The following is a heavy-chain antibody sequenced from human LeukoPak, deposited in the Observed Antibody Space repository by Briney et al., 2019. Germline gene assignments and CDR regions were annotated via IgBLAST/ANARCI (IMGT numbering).Heavy chain of an antibody. Sequence: PGGSLRLSCAASGFTFSSYGMHWVRQAPGKGLEWVAVISYDGSNKYYADSVKGRFTISRDNSKNTLYLQMNSLRAEDTAVYYCAKGYAVNYYGSGSYSEYFQHWGQGTLVTVSS. D-gene: IGHD3-10*01. CDR2: ISYDGSNK. CDR1: GFTFSSYG. CDR3: AKGYAVNYYGSGSYSEYFQH. J-gene: IGHJ1*01. V-gene: IGHV3-30*18.